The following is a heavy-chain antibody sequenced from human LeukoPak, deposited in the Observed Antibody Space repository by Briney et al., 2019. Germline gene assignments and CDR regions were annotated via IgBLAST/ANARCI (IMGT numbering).Heavy chain of an antibody. CDR2: INPNSGGT. V-gene: IGHV1-2*02. CDR3: ARFGYCSGGSCPGDY. CDR1: GYTLTELS. J-gene: IGHJ4*02. D-gene: IGHD2-15*01. Sequence: GASVKVSCKVSGYTLTELSMHWVRQAPGQGLEWMGWINPNSGGTNYAQKFQGRVTMTRDTSISTAYMELSRLRSDDTAVYYCARFGYCSGGSCPGDYWGQGTLVTVSS.